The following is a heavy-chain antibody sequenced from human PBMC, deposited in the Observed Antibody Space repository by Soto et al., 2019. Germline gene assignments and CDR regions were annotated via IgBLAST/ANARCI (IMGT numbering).Heavy chain of an antibody. V-gene: IGHV3-21*01. CDR2: ISSSSSYI. CDR3: ASTVLTTLDY. D-gene: IGHD4-17*01. CDR1: EFTFSSYS. Sequence: EVQLVESGGGLVKPGGSLRLSCAASEFTFSSYSMNWVRQAPGKGLEWVSSISSSSSYIYYADSVKGRFTISRDNAKNSLYLQMNSLRAEDTAVYYCASTVLTTLDYWGQGTLVTVSS. J-gene: IGHJ4*02.